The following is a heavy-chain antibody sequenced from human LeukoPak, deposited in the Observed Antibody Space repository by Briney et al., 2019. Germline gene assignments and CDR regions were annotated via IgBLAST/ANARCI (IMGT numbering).Heavy chain of an antibody. CDR3: ARDKGSDSSGSSFDF. J-gene: IGHJ4*02. Sequence: GGSLRLSCAASGFTFSSFWMSRVRQAPGKGPEWVANIKQDGSQRYYVGSVNGRFSISRDNAKNSLYLQMNSLRAEDTAIYYCARDKGSDSSGSSFDFWGQGTLVTVSS. CDR1: GFTFSSFW. CDR2: IKQDGSQR. D-gene: IGHD3-22*01. V-gene: IGHV3-7*01.